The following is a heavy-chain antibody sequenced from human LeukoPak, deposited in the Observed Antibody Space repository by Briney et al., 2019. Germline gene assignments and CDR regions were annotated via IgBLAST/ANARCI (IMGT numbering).Heavy chain of an antibody. D-gene: IGHD2-2*01. V-gene: IGHV3-7*01. Sequence: PGGSLRLSCAASGFTFSSYWMSWVRQAPGKGLEWVATLRQDGSQKHYVDSVKGRFTISRDNAENSLFLQMNSLRAEDTAIYFCARGCRSSSCPYYFDYWGQGTLVTVSS. J-gene: IGHJ4*02. CDR3: ARGCRSSSCPYYFDY. CDR1: GFTFSSYW. CDR2: LRQDGSQK.